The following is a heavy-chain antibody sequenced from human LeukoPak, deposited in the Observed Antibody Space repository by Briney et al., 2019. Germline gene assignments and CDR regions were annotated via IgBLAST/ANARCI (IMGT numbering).Heavy chain of an antibody. CDR2: IWYDGNNK. Sequence: PGGSLRLSCAASGFTFSSYGMHWVRQAPGKGLEWVALIWYDGNNKYYADSVKGRFTISRDNSKNMLYLQMNSLRAEDTAMFYCARSYCRGGSCYSGYYYGMDVWGKGTTVTVSS. CDR1: GFTFSSYG. D-gene: IGHD2-15*01. CDR3: ARSYCRGGSCYSGYYYGMDV. J-gene: IGHJ6*04. V-gene: IGHV3-33*01.